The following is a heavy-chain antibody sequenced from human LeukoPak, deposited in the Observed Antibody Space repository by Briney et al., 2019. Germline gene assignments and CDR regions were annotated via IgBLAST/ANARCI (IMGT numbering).Heavy chain of an antibody. CDR1: GFTVSRHW. CDR2: INSDGRVT. D-gene: IGHD2-15*01. CDR3: ARICSGTDCPIPD. J-gene: IGHJ4*02. V-gene: IGHV3-74*01. Sequence: PGGSLRLSCAASGFTVSRHWMHWVRQAPGKGLVWISRINSDGRVTDYADFVKGRFTISRDNAKSTVYLQINSLRDEDTAVYYCARICSGTDCPIPDWGQGTLVTVSS.